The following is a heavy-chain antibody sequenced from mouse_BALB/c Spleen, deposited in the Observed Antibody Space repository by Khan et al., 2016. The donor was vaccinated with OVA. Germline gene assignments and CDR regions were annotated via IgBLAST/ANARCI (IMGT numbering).Heavy chain of an antibody. D-gene: IGHD2-10*01. Sequence: QIQLVQSGPELKKPGETVKISCKASGYTFTNYGMNWVKQSPGKALKWMGWINTYTGEPTYADDFKGRFAFSLETSASTAYLQINNLKNEDTATYYCARPSYFSYTLGYWGQGTSVTVSS. J-gene: IGHJ4*01. V-gene: IGHV9-3-1*01. CDR1: GYTFTNYG. CDR3: ARPSYFSYTLGY. CDR2: INTYTGEP.